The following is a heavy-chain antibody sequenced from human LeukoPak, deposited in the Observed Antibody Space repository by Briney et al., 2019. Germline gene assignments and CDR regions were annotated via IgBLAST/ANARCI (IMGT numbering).Heavy chain of an antibody. D-gene: IGHD2-21*01. CDR2: IKSGEGTT. CDR1: GYSFTNYY. J-gene: IGHJ6*03. Sequence: ASVKVSCKASGYSFTNYYIHWVRQAPGQGLEWMGIIKSGEGTTSYAQKFQGRVTMTRDTSTSTVYMELSSLRSEDTAVYYCARDGSYCGGDCYPPSSDYYYYMDVWGKGTTVTVSS. CDR3: ARDGSYCGGDCYPPSSDYYYYMDV. V-gene: IGHV1-46*01.